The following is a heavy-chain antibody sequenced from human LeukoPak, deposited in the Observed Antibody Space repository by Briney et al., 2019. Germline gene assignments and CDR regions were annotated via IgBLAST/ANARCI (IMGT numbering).Heavy chain of an antibody. CDR2: FDPEDGET. J-gene: IGHJ4*02. D-gene: IGHD3-22*01. CDR1: GYTLTELS. CDR3: ATVPIYYYDSSGYYDY. Sequence: ASVKVSCKVSGYTLTELSMHWVRQAPGKGLEWMGGFDPEDGETIYAQKFQGRVTMTEDTSTDTAYMELSSLRSEDTAVYYCATVPIYYYDSSGYYDYWGQGTLVTVSS. V-gene: IGHV1-24*01.